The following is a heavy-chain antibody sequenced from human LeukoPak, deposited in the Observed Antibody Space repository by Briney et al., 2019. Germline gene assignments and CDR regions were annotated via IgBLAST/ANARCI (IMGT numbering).Heavy chain of an antibody. CDR1: GGSIRSTNYY. Sequence: SETLSLTCTVSGGSIRSTNYYWVWVRQPPGKGLEWIGNIYYSGSTYYNPSLKSRVTISLDTSKNQFSLKLSSVTAADTAVYYCASVRRGFGESSKYYAYYYMGVWGKGTTVTISS. D-gene: IGHD3-10*01. V-gene: IGHV4-39*01. CDR2: IYYSGST. CDR3: ASVRRGFGESSKYYAYYYMGV. J-gene: IGHJ6*03.